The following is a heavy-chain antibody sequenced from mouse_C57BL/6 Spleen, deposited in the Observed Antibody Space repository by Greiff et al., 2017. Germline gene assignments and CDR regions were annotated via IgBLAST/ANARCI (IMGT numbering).Heavy chain of an antibody. Sequence: VQRVESGPELVKPGASVKISCKASGYAFSSSWMNWVKQRPGKGLEWIGRIYPGDGDTNYNGKFKGKATLTADKSSSTAYMQLSSLTSEDSAVYFCARMDYYGSAWYFDVWGTGTTVTVSS. V-gene: IGHV1-82*01. CDR2: IYPGDGDT. CDR1: GYAFSSSW. J-gene: IGHJ1*03. CDR3: ARMDYYGSAWYFDV. D-gene: IGHD1-1*01.